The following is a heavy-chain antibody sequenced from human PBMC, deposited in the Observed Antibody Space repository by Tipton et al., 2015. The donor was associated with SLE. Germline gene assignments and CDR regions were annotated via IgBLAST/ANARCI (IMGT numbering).Heavy chain of an antibody. CDR3: ARISRTIRSDWFDR. D-gene: IGHD3-3*01. V-gene: IGHV3-11*06. Sequence: GRFTISRDNAKNSLYLHMNSLRAEDTAVYYCARISRTIRSDWFDRWGQGTLVTVSS. J-gene: IGHJ5*02.